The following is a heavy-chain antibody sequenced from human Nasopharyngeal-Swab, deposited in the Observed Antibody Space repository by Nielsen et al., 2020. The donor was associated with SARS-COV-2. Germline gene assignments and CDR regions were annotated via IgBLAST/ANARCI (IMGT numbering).Heavy chain of an antibody. CDR2: IYYSGST. CDR3: ARASVVPAAVDYYYYMDV. V-gene: IGHV4-59*01. Sequence: WIRQPPGKGLEWIGYIYYSGSTNYNPSLKSRVTISVDTSKNQFSLKLSSVTAADTAVYYCARASVVPAAVDYYYYMDVWGKGTTVTVSS. J-gene: IGHJ6*03. D-gene: IGHD2-2*01.